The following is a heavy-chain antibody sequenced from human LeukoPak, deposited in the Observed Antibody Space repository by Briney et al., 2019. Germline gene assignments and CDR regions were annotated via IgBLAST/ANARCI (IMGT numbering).Heavy chain of an antibody. V-gene: IGHV4-59*12. Sequence: PSETLSLTCAVSGGSISRYYWSWIRQPPGKGLEWVGSIYYSGSTYYNPSLKSRVTISVDTSKNQFSLKLSSVTAADTAVYYCARELRGEGIAAAGCDYWGQGTLVTVSS. CDR2: IYYSGST. CDR1: GGSISRYY. D-gene: IGHD6-13*01. J-gene: IGHJ4*02. CDR3: ARELRGEGIAAAGCDY.